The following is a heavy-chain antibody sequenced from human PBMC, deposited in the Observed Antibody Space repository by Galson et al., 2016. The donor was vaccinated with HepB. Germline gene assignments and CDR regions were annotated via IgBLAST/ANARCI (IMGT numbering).Heavy chain of an antibody. CDR1: GGSVSSGSYY. CDR2: IYYTGTT. Sequence: SETLSLTCTVSGGSVSSGSYYWSWIRQPPGKGLELIGYIYYTGTTNYNPSLKSRVTISVDTSENQFSLKLNSVTAADTAVYYCARYYGDFGMDVWGQGTTVTVSS. J-gene: IGHJ6*02. CDR3: ARYYGDFGMDV. V-gene: IGHV4-61*01. D-gene: IGHD4-17*01.